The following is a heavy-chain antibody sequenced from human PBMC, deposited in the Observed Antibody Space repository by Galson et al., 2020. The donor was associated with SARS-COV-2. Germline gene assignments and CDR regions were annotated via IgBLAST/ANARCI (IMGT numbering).Heavy chain of an antibody. CDR3: LSFSSTRQNH. Sequence: ESLKTSCSASGFMFSDFAMHWVRQAPGKGLEYVSALSPNGGTSFYEDSVNGRFTMSRDNSKNTFYLQMTGLRVEDTAFYYCLSFSSTRQNHWGQGTLVTVAS. CDR2: LSPNGGTS. CDR1: GFMFSDFA. V-gene: IGHV3-64D*09. D-gene: IGHD6-13*01. J-gene: IGHJ5*02.